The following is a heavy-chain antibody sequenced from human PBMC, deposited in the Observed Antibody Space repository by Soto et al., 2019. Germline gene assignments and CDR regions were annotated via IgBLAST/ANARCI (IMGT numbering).Heavy chain of an antibody. CDR1: GGSMSSSNW. J-gene: IGHJ4*02. D-gene: IGHD4-17*01. Sequence: QVQLQESGPGLVKPSGTLSLTCTVSGGSMSSSNWWNWVRQSPGKGLEWIGEAHHSGRTNYNPSLKSRVTISVDKSKNHFSLKLTSVTAADTAVYYSARSEATVLDYWGQGTLVTVSS. CDR3: ARSEATVLDY. V-gene: IGHV4-4*02. CDR2: AHHSGRT.